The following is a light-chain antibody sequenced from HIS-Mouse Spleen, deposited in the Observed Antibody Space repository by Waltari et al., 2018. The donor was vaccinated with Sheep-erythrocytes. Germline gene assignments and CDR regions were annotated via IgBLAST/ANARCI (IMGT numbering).Light chain of an antibody. J-gene: IGLJ1*01. CDR1: SSDVGGYNY. CDR3: CSYAGSYNHV. Sequence: QSALTQPRSVSGSPGQSVTISCTGTSSDVGGYNYVSWYQQHPGKAPKHMIYDVSKRPSGVPDRFYGSKSGNTASLTISGLQAEDEADYYCCSYAGSYNHVFATGTKVTVL. CDR2: DVS. V-gene: IGLV2-11*01.